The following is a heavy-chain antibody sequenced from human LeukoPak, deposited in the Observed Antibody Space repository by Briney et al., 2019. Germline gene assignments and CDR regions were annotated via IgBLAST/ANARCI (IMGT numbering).Heavy chain of an antibody. CDR2: SYYSGST. D-gene: IGHD1-26*01. J-gene: IGHJ6*03. V-gene: IGHV4-61*01. Sequence: SETLSLTCTVSGASISTGKYYWSWIRQPPGKGLEWIGYSYYSGSTNYNPSLKSRVTISVDTSKNQFSLKLSSVTAADTAVYYCARRAVVSGSYYSPYYYYYYMDVWGKGTTVAVSS. CDR1: GASISTGKYY. CDR3: ARRAVVSGSYYSPYYYYYYMDV.